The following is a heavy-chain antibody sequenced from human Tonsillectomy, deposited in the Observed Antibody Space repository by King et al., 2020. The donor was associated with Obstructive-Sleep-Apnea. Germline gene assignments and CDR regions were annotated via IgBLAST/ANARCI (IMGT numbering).Heavy chain of an antibody. CDR3: ARELARYFDPPFDY. CDR1: GFTFSSYW. CDR2: INQDGSEK. D-gene: IGHD3-9*01. J-gene: IGHJ4*02. V-gene: IGHV3-7*03. Sequence: VQLVESGGGLVQPGGSLRLSCAASGFTFSSYWISWVRQAPGKGLEWVASINQDGSEKFHVASVKGRFTISRDNAKNSVFLQLNSLRSDETAVYYCARELARYFDPPFDYWGQGTLVTVSS.